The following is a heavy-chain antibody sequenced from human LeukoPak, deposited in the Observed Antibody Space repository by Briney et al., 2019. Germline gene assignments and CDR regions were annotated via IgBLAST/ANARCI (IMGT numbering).Heavy chain of an antibody. V-gene: IGHV4-4*07. Sequence: PSETLSLTCTVSGGSTSSYYWSWIRQPAGKGLEWIGRIYTSGSTNYNPSLKSRVTMSVDTSKNQFSLKLSSVTAADTAVYYCARVPTNFYDFWSGYYTGSYYYYGMDVWGQGTTVTVSS. CDR2: IYTSGST. CDR3: ARVPTNFYDFWSGYYTGSYYYYGMDV. CDR1: GGSTSSYY. D-gene: IGHD3-3*01. J-gene: IGHJ6*02.